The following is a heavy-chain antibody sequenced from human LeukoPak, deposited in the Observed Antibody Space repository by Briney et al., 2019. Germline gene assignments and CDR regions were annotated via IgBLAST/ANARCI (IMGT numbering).Heavy chain of an antibody. D-gene: IGHD3-10*01. CDR1: GGSISSSSYY. CDR2: IYYSGST. CDR3: ARARIWFGELPLLDY. J-gene: IGHJ4*02. Sequence: PSETLSLTCTVSGGSISSSSYYWGWIRQPPGKGLEWIGSIYYSGSTYYNPSLKSRVTISVDTSKNQFSLKLSSVTAADTAVYCCARARIWFGELPLLDYWGQGTLVTVSS. V-gene: IGHV4-39*07.